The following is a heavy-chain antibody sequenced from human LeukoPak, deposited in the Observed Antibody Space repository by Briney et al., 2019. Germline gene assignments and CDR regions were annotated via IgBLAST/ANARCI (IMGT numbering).Heavy chain of an antibody. V-gene: IGHV3-48*01. J-gene: IGHJ4*02. CDR2: ISSSSSTI. D-gene: IGHD7-27*01. CDR1: GFTFSSYS. Sequence: GGSLRLSCAASGFTFSSYSMNWVRQAPGKGLEWVSYISSSSSTIYYADSVKGRFTTSRDNAKNSLYLQMNSLRAEDTAVYYCARGSNWGGGDYWGQGTLVTVSS. CDR3: ARGSNWGGGDY.